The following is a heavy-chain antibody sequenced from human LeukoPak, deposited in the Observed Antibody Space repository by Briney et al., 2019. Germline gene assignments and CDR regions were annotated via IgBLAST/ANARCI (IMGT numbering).Heavy chain of an antibody. D-gene: IGHD3/OR15-3a*01. V-gene: IGHV3-23*01. Sequence: GGSLRLSCAGSGFTFSSYAMSWVRQAPGEGLEWVSAISDSGDYTYYADSVKGRFTISRDNSKNTVYLQMNSLRPEDTAMYYCARGGLDHAFDVWGQGTMVTVSS. CDR3: ARGGLDHAFDV. CDR1: GFTFSSYA. CDR2: ISDSGDYT. J-gene: IGHJ3*01.